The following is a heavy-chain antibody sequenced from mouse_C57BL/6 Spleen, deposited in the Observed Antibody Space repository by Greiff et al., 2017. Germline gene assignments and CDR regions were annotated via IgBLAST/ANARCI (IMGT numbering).Heavy chain of an antibody. CDR1: GYTFTDYY. CDR2: INPNNGGT. D-gene: IGHD6-5*01. V-gene: IGHV1-26*01. Sequence: EVQLQQSGPELVKPGASVKISCKASGYTFTDYYMNWVKQSHGKSLEWIGDINPNNGGTSYNQKFKGKATLTVDKSSSTAYMELRSLTSEDSAVYYCARAYVLDYWGQGTTLTVSS. J-gene: IGHJ2*01. CDR3: ARAYVLDY.